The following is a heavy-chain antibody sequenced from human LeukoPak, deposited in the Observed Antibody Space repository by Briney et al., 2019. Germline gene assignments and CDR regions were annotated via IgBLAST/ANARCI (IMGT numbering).Heavy chain of an antibody. V-gene: IGHV3-21*06. CDR2: ISGRSSHT. CDR3: GRAFPPLRTSSEGDL. J-gene: IGHJ4*02. D-gene: IGHD3-16*01. CDR1: GFTFSDYD. Sequence: GGSLRLSCSASGFTFSDYDMNWIRQAPGKGLEWISAISGRSSHTYYGDSVKGRFSISRDNAKNLLYLQMNGLGAEDTAVYYCGRAFPPLRTSSEGDLWGQGTLVTVSS.